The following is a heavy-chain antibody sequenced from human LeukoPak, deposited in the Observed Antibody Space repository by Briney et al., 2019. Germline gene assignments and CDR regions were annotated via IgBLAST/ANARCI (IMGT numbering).Heavy chain of an antibody. D-gene: IGHD6-13*01. Sequence: GSLRLSCAASGFNFNNYNMNWVRQAPGKGLEWVSYITLSSSSIYYADSVKGRFTISRDNAKNSLYLQMNSLRAEDTAVYYCAREPTYSSSWYTSCDYWGQGTLVTVSS. J-gene: IGHJ4*02. CDR2: ITLSSSSI. CDR1: GFNFNNYN. CDR3: AREPTYSSSWYTSCDY. V-gene: IGHV3-48*01.